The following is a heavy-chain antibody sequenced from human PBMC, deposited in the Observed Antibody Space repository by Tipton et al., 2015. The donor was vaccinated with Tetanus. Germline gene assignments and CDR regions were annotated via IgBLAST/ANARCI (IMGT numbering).Heavy chain of an antibody. CDR3: ARGGRYFDWLGPYFDY. V-gene: IGHV4-34*01. CDR2: INHSGST. D-gene: IGHD3-9*01. J-gene: IGHJ4*02. Sequence: TLSLTCAVYGGSFSGYYWSWIRQPPGKGLEWIGEINHSGSTNYNPSLKSRVTISVDTPKYQFSLKLSSVTAADTAVYYCARGGRYFDWLGPYFDYWGQGTLVTVSS. CDR1: GGSFSGYY.